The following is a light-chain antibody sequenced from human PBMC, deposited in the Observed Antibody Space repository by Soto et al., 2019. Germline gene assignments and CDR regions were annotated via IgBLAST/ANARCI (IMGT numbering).Light chain of an antibody. V-gene: IGKV1-39*01. CDR3: QQTDSFPRT. CDR2: AAS. CDR1: QSISSY. Sequence: DIQMTQSPSSLSASVGDRVTITCRASQSISSYLNWYQHKPGKAPKLLIYAASSLQTGVPSRFSGSRSGTDFALTISSLQRDEFATYYCQQTDSFPRTVGQGTKVDIK. J-gene: IGKJ1*01.